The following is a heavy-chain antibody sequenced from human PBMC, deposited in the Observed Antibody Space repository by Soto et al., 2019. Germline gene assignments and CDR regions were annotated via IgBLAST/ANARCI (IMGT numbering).Heavy chain of an antibody. J-gene: IGHJ4*02. CDR2: INPRGGST. Sequence: QVQLVQSGAEVKKPGASVKVYCKASGYTFTSYYMHWVRPAPGQGLGWMGIINPRGGSTSYAQKFQGRVTMTRDTSTSTVYMELSSLRSEHTAVYYCARGCSGVSCYDYWGQGTLVTVSS. CDR3: ARGCSGVSCYDY. V-gene: IGHV1-46*01. CDR1: GYTFTSYY. D-gene: IGHD2-15*01.